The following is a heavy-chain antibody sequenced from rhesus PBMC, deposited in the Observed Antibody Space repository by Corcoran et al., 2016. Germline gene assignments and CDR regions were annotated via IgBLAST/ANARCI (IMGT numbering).Heavy chain of an antibody. J-gene: IGHJ1*01. V-gene: IGHV4S14*01. CDR3: AKGSSGSYVEYFEF. D-gene: IGHD6-25*01. CDR2: ISGSDGNS. CDR1: GYSYSSNYY. Sequence: QVQLQESGPGLVKPSETLSLTCAVSGYSYSSNYYWSWLHPSPGKGLEWIGGISGSDGNSDLNPSLKGRVPLSVDTSKNQFSVKLISVTAADTATYYCAKGSSGSYVEYFEFWGQGALVTVSS.